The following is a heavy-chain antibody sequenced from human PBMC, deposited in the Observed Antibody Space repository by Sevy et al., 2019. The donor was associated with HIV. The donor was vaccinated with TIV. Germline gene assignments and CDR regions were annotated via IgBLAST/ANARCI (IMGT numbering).Heavy chain of an antibody. CDR2: FNPDSGYT. CDR3: AREAEGASSTHFDY. J-gene: IGHJ4*02. D-gene: IGHD1-26*01. V-gene: IGHV1-2*02. CDR1: GYTFTDYY. Sequence: ASVKVSCKAFGYTFTDYYIHWVRQAPGQGPEWMGWFNPDSGYTNYAQKFLGRVTMTRDTSISTAYMDLSRLGSDDTAVYYCAREAEGASSTHFDYWGQRTLVTVSS.